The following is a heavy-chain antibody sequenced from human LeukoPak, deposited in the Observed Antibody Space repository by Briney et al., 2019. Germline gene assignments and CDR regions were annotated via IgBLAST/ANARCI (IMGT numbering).Heavy chain of an antibody. J-gene: IGHJ6*02. CDR1: GGSINSYY. V-gene: IGHV4-59*01. Sequence: SETLSLTCIVSGGSINSYYWSWIRQPPGKGLEWIGYVYYSGSTNYNPSLKSRVTISVDTSKNQFSLKLSSVTAADTAVYYCARLNPNYYYYGMDVWGQGTTVTVSS. CDR3: ARLNPNYYYYGMDV. CDR2: VYYSGST.